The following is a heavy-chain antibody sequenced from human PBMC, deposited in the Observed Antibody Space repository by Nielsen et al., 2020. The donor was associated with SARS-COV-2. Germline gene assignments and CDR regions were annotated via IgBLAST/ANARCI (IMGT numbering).Heavy chain of an antibody. CDR3: AKEVKKWLGSLDS. J-gene: IGHJ4*02. Sequence: GGSLRLSFVTSGFTFVAYAMNWFRQAPGKGLDWFSGIRWDSNHIDYADSVRGRFTISRDNAKNSLYLQMSSLRTEDTAVYYCAKEVKKWLGSLDSWGQGTLVTVSS. V-gene: IGHV3-9*01. D-gene: IGHD6-19*01. CDR1: GFTFVAYA. CDR2: IRWDSNHI.